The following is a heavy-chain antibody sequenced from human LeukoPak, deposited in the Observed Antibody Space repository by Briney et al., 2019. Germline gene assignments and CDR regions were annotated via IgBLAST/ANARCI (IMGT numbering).Heavy chain of an antibody. CDR3: AHSSGWYIGEDGWFDP. J-gene: IGHJ5*02. CDR1: GFIFSSYA. D-gene: IGHD6-19*01. V-gene: IGHV3-23*01. CDR2: ISCSGGST. Sequence: GGSLRLSCAASGFIFSSYARSWLRQAPGKGLEWVGAISCSGGSTYYADPVTGRFTISRDNYKNMLYLQMNSLRAEDTAVYYCAHSSGWYIGEDGWFDPWGQGTLVTVSS.